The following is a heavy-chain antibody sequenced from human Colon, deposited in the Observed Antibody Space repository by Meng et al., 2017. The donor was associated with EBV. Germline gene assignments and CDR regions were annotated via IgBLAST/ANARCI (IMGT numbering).Heavy chain of an antibody. CDR3: ARGGGSRSWSFDY. CDR2: TSYDETDK. Sequence: VRLGESGGGVVQPGRSLRLSCEASGFTFSGFAMHWVRQAPGKGLEWVALTSYDETDKYYADPVKGRFIISRDNSNNTLSLQMNSLRAEDSAVYYCARGGGSRSWSFDYWGQGTLVTVSS. D-gene: IGHD6-13*01. CDR1: GFTFSGFA. J-gene: IGHJ4*02. V-gene: IGHV3-30-3*01.